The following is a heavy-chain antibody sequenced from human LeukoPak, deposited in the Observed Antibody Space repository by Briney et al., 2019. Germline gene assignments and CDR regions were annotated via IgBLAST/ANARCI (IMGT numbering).Heavy chain of an antibody. CDR3: ARDSIYSYGTGALFDH. Sequence: HPGGSLRLSCVASGFTFSNYWMHWVRQVPGKGLMWVARINGDGSNTPYADSVRGRFTISRDNAKNTLYLQMNSLRDEDSAVYYCARDSIYSYGTGALFDHWSQGTLVTVSS. V-gene: IGHV3-74*01. D-gene: IGHD3-16*01. CDR2: INGDGSNT. CDR1: GFTFSNYW. J-gene: IGHJ4*02.